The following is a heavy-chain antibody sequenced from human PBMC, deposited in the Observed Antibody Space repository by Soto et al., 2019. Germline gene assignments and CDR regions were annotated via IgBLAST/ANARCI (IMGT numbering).Heavy chain of an antibody. CDR3: ARGKVRGVIINPYYGMDV. Sequence: QVKLVQSGAEVKKPGASVKVSCKASGYTFTSYGISWVRQAPGQGLEWMGWISAYNGNTNYAQKFQGRVTMTTDTSTRTAYMELRSLRSDDTAVYYCARGKVRGVIINPYYGMDVWGQGTTVTVSS. D-gene: IGHD3-10*01. V-gene: IGHV1-18*01. CDR2: ISAYNGNT. J-gene: IGHJ6*02. CDR1: GYTFTSYG.